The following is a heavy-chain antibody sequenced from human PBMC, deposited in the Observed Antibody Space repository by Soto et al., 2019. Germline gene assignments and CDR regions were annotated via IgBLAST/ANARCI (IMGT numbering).Heavy chain of an antibody. V-gene: IGHV4-4*02. Sequence: PSETLSLTCAVSGGSISSSNWWSWVRQPPGKGLEWIGEINHSGSTNYNPSLKSRVTISVDTSKNQFSLKLSSVTAADTAVYYCARGRPAGTNVKGHLSSWYRGYSWFDPWGQGTLVTVSS. CDR1: GGSISSSNW. CDR3: ARGRPAGTNVKGHLSSWYRGYSWFDP. D-gene: IGHD6-13*01. J-gene: IGHJ5*02. CDR2: INHSGST.